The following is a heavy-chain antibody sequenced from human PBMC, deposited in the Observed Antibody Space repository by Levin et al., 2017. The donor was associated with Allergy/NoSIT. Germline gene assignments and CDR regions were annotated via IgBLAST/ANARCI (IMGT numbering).Heavy chain of an antibody. D-gene: IGHD1-26*01. Sequence: PSETLSLTCAISGAIVSSNSASWNWIRQSPSRGLEWLGRTYYKSKWYNDYAVSVNSRITINPDTSKNQFSLQLNSVTPEDTAVYYCARYPRRDSGWEALDVWGQGTTVTVSS. CDR1: GAIVSSNSAS. CDR3: ARYPRRDSGWEALDV. J-gene: IGHJ6*02. CDR2: TYYKSKWYN. V-gene: IGHV6-1*01.